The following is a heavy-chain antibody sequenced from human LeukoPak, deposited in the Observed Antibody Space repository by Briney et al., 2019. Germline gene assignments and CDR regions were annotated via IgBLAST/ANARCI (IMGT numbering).Heavy chain of an antibody. D-gene: IGHD6-13*01. CDR3: ARTGVSSSWYGDY. CDR2: ISSSSSYI. Sequence: GGSLRLSCAASGFTFSSYSMNWVRQAPGKGLEWVSSISSSSSYIYYADSVKGRFPISRDNAKNSLYLQMNSLRAEDTAVYYCARTGVSSSWYGDYWGQGTLVTVSS. V-gene: IGHV3-21*01. CDR1: GFTFSSYS. J-gene: IGHJ4*02.